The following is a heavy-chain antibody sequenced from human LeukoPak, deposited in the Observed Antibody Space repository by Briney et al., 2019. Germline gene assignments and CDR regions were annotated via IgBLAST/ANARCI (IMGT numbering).Heavy chain of an antibody. CDR3: AKGPSQGATWLGDY. D-gene: IGHD6-19*01. CDR1: GFTFSSYG. V-gene: IGHV3-30*02. J-gene: IGHJ4*02. CDR2: IRRDESVR. Sequence: GGSLRLSCAASGFTFSSYGMHWVRQAPGKGLEWVAFIRRDESVRYYADSVKGRFTISRDNSKNTLSLQMNSLRPEDTAVYYCAKGPSQGATWLGDYWGQGILVTDSS.